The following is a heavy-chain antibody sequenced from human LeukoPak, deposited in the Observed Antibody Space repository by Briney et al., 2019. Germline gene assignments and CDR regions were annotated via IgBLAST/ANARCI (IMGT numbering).Heavy chain of an antibody. CDR1: GFTFSSYA. CDR3: ARGRGSGSYYTYYYYGMDV. V-gene: IGHV3-23*01. CDR2: ISGSGGST. J-gene: IGHJ6*02. Sequence: GGSLRLSCAASGFTFSSYAMSWVRQAPGKGLEWVSAISGSGGSTYYADSVKGRFTISRDNSKNTLYLQMNSLRAEDTAVYYCARGRGSGSYYTYYYYGMDVWGQGTTVTVSS. D-gene: IGHD3-10*01.